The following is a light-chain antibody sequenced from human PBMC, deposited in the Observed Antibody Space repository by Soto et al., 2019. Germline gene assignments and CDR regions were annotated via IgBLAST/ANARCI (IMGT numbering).Light chain of an antibody. CDR3: FSYAGAGTFG. J-gene: IGLJ1*01. V-gene: IGLV2-23*03. CDR2: EGN. CDR1: SRDVGSYNL. Sequence: QSLLTQPASVSGSPVQSITSSCTGTSRDVGSYNLVSLFQQHPGKAPKLFIYEGNRRPSGVSDRLSGSKSANTASLTTSGLRAEDEADYYCFSYAGAGTFGLGTGPKVTVL.